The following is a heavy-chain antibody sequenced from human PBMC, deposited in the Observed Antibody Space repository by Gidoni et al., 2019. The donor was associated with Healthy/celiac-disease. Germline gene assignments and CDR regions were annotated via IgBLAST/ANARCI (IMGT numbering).Heavy chain of an antibody. CDR2: IYYSGST. Sequence: QLQLQESGPGLVKPSETLSLTCTVSGGSISSSSYYWGWLRQPPGKGLEWIGSIYYSGSTYYNPSLKSRVTISVDTSKNQFSLKLSSVTAADTAVYYCARGGYDYYYGMDVWGQGTTVTVSS. J-gene: IGHJ6*02. V-gene: IGHV4-39*07. CDR3: ARGGYDYYYGMDV. CDR1: GGSISSSSYY.